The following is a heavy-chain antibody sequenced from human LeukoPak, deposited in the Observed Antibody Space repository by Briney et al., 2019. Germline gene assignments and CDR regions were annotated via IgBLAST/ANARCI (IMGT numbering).Heavy chain of an antibody. D-gene: IGHD5-12*01. Sequence: GASVKVSCKASGYTFTGYYMHWVRQAPGQGLEWMGWINPNSGGTNYAQKFQGRVTMTRDTSISTAYMELSRLRSDDTAVYYCARERGPPKCSSGYEMGYGFDPWGQGTLVTVSS. J-gene: IGHJ5*02. V-gene: IGHV1-2*02. CDR3: ARERGPPKCSSGYEMGYGFDP. CDR2: INPNSGGT. CDR1: GYTFTGYY.